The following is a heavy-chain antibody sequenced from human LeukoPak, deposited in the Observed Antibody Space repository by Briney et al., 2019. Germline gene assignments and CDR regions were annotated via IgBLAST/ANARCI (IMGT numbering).Heavy chain of an antibody. J-gene: IGHJ4*02. CDR1: GGSISSSSYY. V-gene: IGHV4-39*07. Sequence: SQTLSLTCTVSGGSISSSSYYWGWIRQPPGKGLEWIGSIYYSGSTYYNPSLKSRVTISVDTSKNQFSLKLSSVTAADTAVYYCARGDSSGYYLGVHFDYWGQGTLVTVSS. CDR3: ARGDSSGYYLGVHFDY. D-gene: IGHD3-22*01. CDR2: IYYSGST.